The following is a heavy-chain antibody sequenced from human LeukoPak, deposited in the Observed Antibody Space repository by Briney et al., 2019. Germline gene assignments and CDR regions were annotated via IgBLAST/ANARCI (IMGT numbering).Heavy chain of an antibody. CDR1: GFTFDDYG. Sequence: GGSLRLSCAASGFTFDDYGMSWVRQAPGEGLEWVSAISGSGGSTYYADSAKGRFTISRDNSKNTLYLQMNSLRAEDTAVYYCAKDDLRHCSGGSCYPYWGQGTLVTVSS. CDR3: AKDDLRHCSGGSCYPY. D-gene: IGHD2-15*01. V-gene: IGHV3-23*01. CDR2: ISGSGGST. J-gene: IGHJ4*02.